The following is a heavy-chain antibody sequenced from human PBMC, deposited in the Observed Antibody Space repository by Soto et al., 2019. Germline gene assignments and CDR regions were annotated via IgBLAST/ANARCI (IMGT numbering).Heavy chain of an antibody. CDR3: AGGGGRGGAGGGDY. J-gene: IGHJ4*02. D-gene: IGHD3-10*01. Sequence: QVQLVQSGAEVKKPGSSVKVSCKASGGTFSSYTISWVRQAPGQGLEWMGRIIPILGIANYAQKFQGRVTITADKSTSTGGMELGRLGSEGAAVYCGAGGGGRGGAGGGDYWGQGTLVTVSS. CDR1: GGTFSSYT. V-gene: IGHV1-69*02. CDR2: IIPILGIA.